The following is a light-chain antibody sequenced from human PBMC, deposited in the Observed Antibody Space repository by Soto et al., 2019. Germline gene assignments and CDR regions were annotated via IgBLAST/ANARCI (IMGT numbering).Light chain of an antibody. CDR2: GTS. CDR3: HQYAGSPWT. V-gene: IGKV3-20*01. Sequence: EIVLTQSPGTLSLSPGERATLSCRASQSISSNYLNWYQQKPGQAPRLLIYGTSTRTTGIPDRFSGRGSGTDFTLTISRLEPEDFAVYYCHQYAGSPWTFDQGTKVEIK. CDR1: QSISSNY. J-gene: IGKJ1*01.